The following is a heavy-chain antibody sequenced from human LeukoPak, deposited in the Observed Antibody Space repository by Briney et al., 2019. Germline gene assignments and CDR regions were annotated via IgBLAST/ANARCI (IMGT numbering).Heavy chain of an antibody. J-gene: IGHJ4*02. CDR1: GGSFSGYY. CDR2: IYTSGST. D-gene: IGHD3-22*01. CDR3: ARSSESYDSSGYYSYYFDY. Sequence: SETLSLTCAVYGGSFSGYYWSWIRQPPGKGLEWIGRIYTSGSTNYNPSLKSRVTISVDTSKNQFSLKLRSVTAADTAVYYCARSSESYDSSGYYSYYFDYWGQGTLVTVSS. V-gene: IGHV4-59*10.